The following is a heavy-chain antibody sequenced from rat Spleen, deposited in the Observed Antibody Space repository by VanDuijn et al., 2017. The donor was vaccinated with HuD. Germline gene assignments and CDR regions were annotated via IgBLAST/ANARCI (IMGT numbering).Heavy chain of an antibody. CDR1: GFTFSNYD. Sequence: EVQLVESGGGLVQPGRSLKLSCAASGFTFSNYDMAWVRQAPTKGLEWVASISTSGGSTYYRDSVKGRFTVSRDNAKSTLYLQMDSLRSEDTATYYCARHGLLQWAFDYWGQGVMVTVSS. J-gene: IGHJ2*01. CDR2: ISTSGGST. CDR3: ARHGLLQWAFDY. D-gene: IGHD1-1*01. V-gene: IGHV5-25*01.